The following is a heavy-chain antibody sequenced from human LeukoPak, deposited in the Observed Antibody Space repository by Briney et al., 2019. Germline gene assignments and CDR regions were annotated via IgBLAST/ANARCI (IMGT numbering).Heavy chain of an antibody. J-gene: IGHJ4*02. D-gene: IGHD3-10*01. CDR3: ARAWFGESAYTFDY. V-gene: IGHV4-59*01. CDR1: GGSISSYY. CDR2: IYYSGST. Sequence: SETLSLTCTVSGGSISSYYWSWIRQPPGKGLERIGYIYYSGSTNYNPSLKSRVTISVDTSRNQFSLNLSSVTAADTAVYYCARAWFGESAYTFDYWGQGTLVTVSS.